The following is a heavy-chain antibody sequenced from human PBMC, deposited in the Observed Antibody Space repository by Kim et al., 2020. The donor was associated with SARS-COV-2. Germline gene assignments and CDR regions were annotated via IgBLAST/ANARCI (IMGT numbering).Heavy chain of an antibody. CDR2: ISYDGSNK. CDR3: AKDKTPTSILGYALDY. J-gene: IGHJ4*01. CDR1: GFTFSSYG. V-gene: IGHV3-30*18. Sequence: GGSLRLSCAASGFTFSSYGMHWVRQAPGKGLEWVAVISYDGSNKYYADSVKGRFTISRDNSKNTLYLQMNSLRAEDTAVYYCAKDKTPTSILGYALDYWG. D-gene: IGHD3-16*01.